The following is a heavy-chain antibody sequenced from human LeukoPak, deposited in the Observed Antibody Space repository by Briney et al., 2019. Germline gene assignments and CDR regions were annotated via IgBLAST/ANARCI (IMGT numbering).Heavy chain of an antibody. J-gene: IGHJ4*02. Sequence: GSLRLSCAASGFTVSSNYMSWVRQAPGKGLEWVSVIYSGGSTYYADSVKGRFTVSRDNSKNTLYMQMNSLRAEDTAMYYCAKVGSISAAGTTDYWGQGTLVTVSS. CDR3: AKVGSISAAGTTDY. D-gene: IGHD6-13*01. CDR1: GFTVSSNY. V-gene: IGHV3-53*01. CDR2: IYSGGST.